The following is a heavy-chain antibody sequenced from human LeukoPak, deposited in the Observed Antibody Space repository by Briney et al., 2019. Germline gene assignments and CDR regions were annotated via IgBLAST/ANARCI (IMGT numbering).Heavy chain of an antibody. Sequence: PSETLSLTSAVYGGSFGGYYWSWIRQPPGKGLEWIGEINHSGSTNYNPSLKSRVTISVDTSKNQFSLKLSSVTAADTAVYYCASFYMRADWGQGTLVTVSS. CDR2: INHSGST. CDR1: GGSFGGYY. J-gene: IGHJ4*02. V-gene: IGHV4-34*01. CDR3: ASFYMRAD.